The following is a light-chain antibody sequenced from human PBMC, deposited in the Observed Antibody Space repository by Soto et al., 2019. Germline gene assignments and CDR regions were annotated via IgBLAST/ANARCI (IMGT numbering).Light chain of an antibody. CDR3: AAWDDSPNGYV. V-gene: IGLV1-44*01. Sequence: VLTQPPSASGTPGQRVTISCSGSSSNIGSNTVNWYQQLPGTAPKLLIYSNNQRPSGVPDRFSGSKSGTSASLAISGLQSEDEADYYCAAWDDSPNGYVFGTGTKVTVL. J-gene: IGLJ1*01. CDR2: SNN. CDR1: SSNIGSNT.